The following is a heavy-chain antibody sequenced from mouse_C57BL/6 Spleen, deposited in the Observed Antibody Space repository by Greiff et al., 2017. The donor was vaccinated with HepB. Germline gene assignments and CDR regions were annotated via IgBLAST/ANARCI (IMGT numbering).Heavy chain of an antibody. CDR2: IYPGDGDT. CDR3: ASYAWDYYAMDY. Sequence: VKLMESGPELVKPGASVKISCKASGYAFSSSWMNWVKQRPGKGLEWIGRIYPGDGDTNYNGKFKGKATLTADKSSSTAYMQLSSLTSEDSAVYFCASYAWDYYAMDYWGQGTSVTVSS. D-gene: IGHD1-1*01. V-gene: IGHV1-82*01. J-gene: IGHJ4*01. CDR1: GYAFSSSW.